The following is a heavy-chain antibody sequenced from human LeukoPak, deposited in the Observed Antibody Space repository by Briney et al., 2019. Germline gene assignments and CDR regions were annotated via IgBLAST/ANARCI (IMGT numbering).Heavy chain of an antibody. Sequence: PSETLSLTCTVSGGSISSGGYYWSWIRQPLGKGLEWIGYIYHSGSTFYNPSLKSRVTISVDRSKNQFSLKLSSVTAADTAVYYCARGRRNFQHWGQGTLVTVSS. V-gene: IGHV4-30-2*01. CDR2: IYHSGST. CDR3: ARGRRNFQH. CDR1: GGSISSGGYY. J-gene: IGHJ1*01.